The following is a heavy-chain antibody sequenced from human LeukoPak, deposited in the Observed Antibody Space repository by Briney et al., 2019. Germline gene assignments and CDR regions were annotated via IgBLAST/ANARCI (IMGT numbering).Heavy chain of an antibody. V-gene: IGHV3-7*01. CDR2: IKQDGSEK. D-gene: IGHD3-22*01. CDR1: GFTFSSYW. Sequence: QPGGSLRLSCAASGFTFSSYWMSWVRQAPGKGLEWVANIKQDGSEKYYVDSVKGRFTISRDNAKNTLYLQMNSLRAEDTAVYYCARASYYYDSSGYYRSTQFFDYWGQGTLVTVSS. CDR3: ARASYYYDSSGYYRSTQFFDY. J-gene: IGHJ4*02.